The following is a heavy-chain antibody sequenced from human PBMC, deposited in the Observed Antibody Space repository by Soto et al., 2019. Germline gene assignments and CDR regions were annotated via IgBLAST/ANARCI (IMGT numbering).Heavy chain of an antibody. D-gene: IGHD3-22*01. J-gene: IGHJ4*02. CDR3: ASHYDSSGYYYRGLDY. Sequence: QVQLVQSGAEVKKPGSSVKVSCKASGGTFSSYAISWVRQAPGQGLEWMGGIIPIFGTADYVQKFQGRVTITADESTSTGNIELSSLRSEDTAVYYCASHYDSSGYYYRGLDYWGQGTLVTVSS. CDR1: GGTFSSYA. V-gene: IGHV1-69*12. CDR2: IIPIFGTA.